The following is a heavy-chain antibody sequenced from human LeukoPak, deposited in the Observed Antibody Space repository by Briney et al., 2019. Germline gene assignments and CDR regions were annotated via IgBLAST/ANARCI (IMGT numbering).Heavy chain of an antibody. CDR2: INHSGST. CDR3: ASSYDYVWGSYRPPYFDY. D-gene: IGHD3-16*02. CDR1: GGSLSGYY. Sequence: SETLSLTCAVYGGSLSGYYWSWIRQPPGKGLEWIGEINHSGSTNYNPSLKSRVTISVDTSKNQFSLKLSSVTAADTAVYYCASSYDYVWGSYRPPYFDYWGQGTLVTVSS. V-gene: IGHV4-34*01. J-gene: IGHJ4*02.